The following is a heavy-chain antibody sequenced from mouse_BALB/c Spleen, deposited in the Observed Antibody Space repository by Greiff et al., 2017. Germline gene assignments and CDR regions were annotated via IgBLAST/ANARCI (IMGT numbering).Heavy chain of an antibody. D-gene: IGHD1-2*01. V-gene: IGHV3-2*02. J-gene: IGHJ1*01. Sequence: EVKLQESGPGLVKPSQSLSLTCTVTGYSITSDYAWNWIRQFPGNKLEWMGYISYSGSTSYNPSLKSRISITRDTSKNQFFLQLNSVTTEDTATYYCARRGLTATIFHWYFDVWGAGTTVTVSS. CDR1: GYSITSDYA. CDR3: ARRGLTATIFHWYFDV. CDR2: ISYSGST.